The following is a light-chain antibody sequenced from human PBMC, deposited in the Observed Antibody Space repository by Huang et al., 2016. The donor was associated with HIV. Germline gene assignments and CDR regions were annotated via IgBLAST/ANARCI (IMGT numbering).Light chain of an antibody. CDR2: LGS. V-gene: IGKV2-28*01. J-gene: IGKJ5*01. CDR3: MQALQTPIT. Sequence: DIVMTQSPLSLPVTPGESASISCRSSPSLLHSYGYNYLYWYVQKPGQSPQLLIYLGSNRASGVPDRFSGSGSGTDFTLKISRVEAEDVGVYFCMQALQTPITFGQGTRLEIK. CDR1: PSLLHSYGYNY.